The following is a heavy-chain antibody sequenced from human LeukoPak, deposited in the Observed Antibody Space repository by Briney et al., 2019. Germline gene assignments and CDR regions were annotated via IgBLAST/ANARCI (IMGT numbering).Heavy chain of an antibody. J-gene: IGHJ4*02. CDR3: AGGKYYGSGTRPGYLGY. CDR2: MDNFGIK. Sequence: GGSLRLACAASDFSVNNNYVDWVRQAPGKGLEGVSCMDNFGIKTYADSVQGRFTVSRDSSRNMVFLQMNSLRVEDTAVYYCAGGKYYGSGTRPGYLGYWGLGTMVTVSS. V-gene: IGHV3-53*01. CDR1: DFSVNNNY. D-gene: IGHD3-10*01.